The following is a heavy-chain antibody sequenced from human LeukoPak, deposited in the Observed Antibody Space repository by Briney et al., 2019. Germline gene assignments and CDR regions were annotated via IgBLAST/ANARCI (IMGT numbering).Heavy chain of an antibody. V-gene: IGHV4-4*07. J-gene: IGHJ5*02. CDR2: ISPSETT. D-gene: IGHD2/OR15-2a*01. CDR3: ARDFYASGFYFWFDP. Sequence: PSETLSLTCTVSGGYTGSHYWSWIRQPAGKGLEWVVHISPSETTHYSPSLGSRVTMSVDTSKNYFSLRLSSVTAADTAVYYCARDFYASGFYFWFDPWGQGMLVTVSS. CDR1: GGYTGSHY.